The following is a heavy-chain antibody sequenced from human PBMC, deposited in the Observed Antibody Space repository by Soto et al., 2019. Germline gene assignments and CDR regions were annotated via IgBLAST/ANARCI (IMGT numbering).Heavy chain of an antibody. CDR3: ARASRHSWWTSYYYYGMQV. CDR2: MNPNSGNT. CDR1: GYTFTSYD. J-gene: IGHJ6*01. D-gene: IGHD6-13*01. Sequence: GASVKVSCKACGYTFTSYDINWVRQATGQGLEWMGWMNPNSGNTGYAQKFQGRVTMTRNTSISTAYMELSSLRSEDTAVYYCARASRHSWWTSYYYYGMQVWGQGTTVTVSS. V-gene: IGHV1-8*01.